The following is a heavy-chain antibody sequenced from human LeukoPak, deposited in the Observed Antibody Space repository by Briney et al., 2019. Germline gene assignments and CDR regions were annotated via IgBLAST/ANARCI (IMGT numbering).Heavy chain of an antibody. CDR1: GFTFSGSG. J-gene: IGHJ4*02. D-gene: IGHD2-15*01. Sequence: PGGSLRLSCAASGFTFSGSGMSWVRQAPGKGLEWISSSGDSDGSTYYADSLKGRFTISRDNSKNTLYLQMNNLRAEDTAVYYCAKGGCRGTCNPLAYWGQGALVNVSP. V-gene: IGHV3-23*01. CDR3: AKGGCRGTCNPLAY. CDR2: SGDSDGST.